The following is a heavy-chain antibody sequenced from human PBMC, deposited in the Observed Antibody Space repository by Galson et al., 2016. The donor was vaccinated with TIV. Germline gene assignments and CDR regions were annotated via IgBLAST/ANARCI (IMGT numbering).Heavy chain of an antibody. Sequence: SLRLSCAAFGLTVSINYMSWVRQAPGKGLEWVATIYSAGNTYYADSVRGRFTVSRDTSKNTLHLQMDSLRPEDTAVYFCARDRYFDSSGHYYYYYFGLDVWGQGTMVTVS. J-gene: IGHJ6*02. D-gene: IGHD3-22*01. CDR1: GLTVSINY. CDR2: IYSAGNT. CDR3: ARDRYFDSSGHYYYYYFGLDV. V-gene: IGHV3-66*02.